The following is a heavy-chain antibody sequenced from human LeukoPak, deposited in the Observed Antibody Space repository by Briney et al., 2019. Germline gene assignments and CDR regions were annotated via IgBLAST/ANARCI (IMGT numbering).Heavy chain of an antibody. CDR3: ARGVYGYSSSSLTFDY. Sequence: PSETLSLTCAVYGGSLSGYYWSWLRQPPGKGLEWIGEINHSGSTNYNPSLKSRVTMSVDTSKNQFSLKLNSVTAADTAVYYCARGVYGYSSSSLTFDYWGQGILVTVSS. V-gene: IGHV4-34*01. J-gene: IGHJ4*02. CDR1: GGSLSGYY. CDR2: INHSGST. D-gene: IGHD6-6*01.